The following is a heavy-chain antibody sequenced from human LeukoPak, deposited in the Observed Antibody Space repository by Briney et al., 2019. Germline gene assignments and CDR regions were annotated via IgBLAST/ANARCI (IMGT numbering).Heavy chain of an antibody. D-gene: IGHD6-13*01. V-gene: IGHV4-4*07. CDR1: GGSISSYY. CDR3: ARDLHSSSWEYYFDY. Sequence: SETLSLTCTVSGGSISSYYWSWIRQPAGKGLEWIGRIYTSGSTNYNPFLKSRVTMSVDTSKNQFSLKLSSVTAADTAVYYCARDLHSSSWEYYFDYWGQGTLVTVSS. J-gene: IGHJ4*02. CDR2: IYTSGST.